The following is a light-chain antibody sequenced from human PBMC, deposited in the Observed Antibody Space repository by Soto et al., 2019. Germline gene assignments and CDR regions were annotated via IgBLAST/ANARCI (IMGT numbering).Light chain of an antibody. Sequence: AIRMTQSPSSLSASTGDRVTITCRASQGISSYLAWYQQKQGKAPKLLIYAASTLQSGVPSRFSGSGSGTDFTLTISFLQSEDFATYYCQQYYSYPQTFGQGTKVDIK. J-gene: IGKJ1*01. CDR2: AAS. CDR3: QQYYSYPQT. CDR1: QGISSY. V-gene: IGKV1-8*01.